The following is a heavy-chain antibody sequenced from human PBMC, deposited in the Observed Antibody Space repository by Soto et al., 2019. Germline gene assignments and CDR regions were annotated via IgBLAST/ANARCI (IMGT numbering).Heavy chain of an antibody. D-gene: IGHD5-12*01. J-gene: IGHJ4*02. CDR2: IYYSGST. Sequence: SETLSLTCTVSGGSISSGDYYWSWIRQPPGKGLEWIGYIYYSGSTYYNPSLKSRVTISVDTSKNQFSLKLSSVTAADTAVYYCARVEMATILFEYWGQGTLVTVSS. CDR3: ARVEMATILFEY. V-gene: IGHV4-30-4*01. CDR1: GGSISSGDYY.